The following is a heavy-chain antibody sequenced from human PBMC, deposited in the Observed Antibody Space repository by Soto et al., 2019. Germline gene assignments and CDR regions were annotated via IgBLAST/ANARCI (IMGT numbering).Heavy chain of an antibody. V-gene: IGHV4-61*01. CDR1: GGSLSGGTNY. J-gene: IGHJ6*02. D-gene: IGHD2-15*01. Sequence: SETLSLTCTVSGGSLSGGTNYWSWVRQSPGKEMEWIGYIYDRGSTKYNPSLKSRVTISQDTSSNQFSLTMNSVSASDTAVYYCAREGCSGGSCWETDYYYGMDVWGQGTTVTVSS. CDR3: AREGCSGGSCWETDYYYGMDV. CDR2: IYDRGST.